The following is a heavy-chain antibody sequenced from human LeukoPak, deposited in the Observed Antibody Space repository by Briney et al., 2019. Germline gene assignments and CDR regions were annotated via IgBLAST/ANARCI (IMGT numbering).Heavy chain of an antibody. CDR1: GGSISSGGYY. CDR2: IYYSGST. J-gene: IGHJ6*02. V-gene: IGHV4-31*03. Sequence: SQTLSLTCTVSGGSISSGGYYWSWIRQHPGKGLEWIGYIYYSGSTYYNPSLKSRVTISVDTSKNQFSLKLSSVTAADTAVYYCARYMVRGVYDYGMDVWGQGTTVTVSS. D-gene: IGHD3-10*01. CDR3: ARYMVRGVYDYGMDV.